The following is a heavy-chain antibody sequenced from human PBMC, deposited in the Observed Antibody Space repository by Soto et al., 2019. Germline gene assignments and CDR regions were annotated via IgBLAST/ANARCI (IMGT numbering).Heavy chain of an antibody. D-gene: IGHD6-13*01. J-gene: IGHJ6*02. CDR3: ARGYSSSWYYYYGMDV. CDR1: GGSFSGYY. CDR2: INHSGST. Sequence: PSETLSLTCAVYGGSFSGYYWSWIRQPPGKGLEWIGEINHSGSTNYNPSLKSRVTMSVDTSKNQFSLKLSSVTAADTAVYYCARGYSSSWYYYYGMDVWGQGTTVTVPS. V-gene: IGHV4-34*01.